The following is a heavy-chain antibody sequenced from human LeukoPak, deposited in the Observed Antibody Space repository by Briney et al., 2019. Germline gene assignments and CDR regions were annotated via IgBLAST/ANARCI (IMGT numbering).Heavy chain of an antibody. D-gene: IGHD2-2*02. J-gene: IGHJ6*02. Sequence: GGSLRLSCSASGFTFSSYAMHWVRQAPGKGLEYVSAISSNGGSTYYADSVKGRFTISRDNSKNTLYLQMSSLRAEDTAVYYCAKDGWYQLLYVYYYYGMDVWCQGTTVTVSS. CDR3: AKDGWYQLLYVYYYYGMDV. V-gene: IGHV3-64D*06. CDR1: GFTFSSYA. CDR2: ISSNGGST.